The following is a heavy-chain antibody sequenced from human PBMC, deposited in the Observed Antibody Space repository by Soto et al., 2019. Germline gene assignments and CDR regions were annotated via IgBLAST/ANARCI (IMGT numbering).Heavy chain of an antibody. CDR2: ISWNSGSI. J-gene: IGHJ4*02. V-gene: IGHV3-9*01. Sequence: EVQLVESGGGLVQPGRSLRLSCAASGFTFDDYAMHWVRQAPGKGLEWVSGISWNSGSIGYADSVKGRFTISRDNAKNSLYLQMNSLRAEDTALYYCAKDRAPLWFGELFPDYWGQGTLVTVSS. CDR1: GFTFDDYA. CDR3: AKDRAPLWFGELFPDY. D-gene: IGHD3-10*01.